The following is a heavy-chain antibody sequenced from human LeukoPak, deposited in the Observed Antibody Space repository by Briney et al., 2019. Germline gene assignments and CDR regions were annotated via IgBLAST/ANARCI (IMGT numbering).Heavy chain of an antibody. V-gene: IGHV3-33*08. Sequence: GGSLRLSCAASGFTFSSYWMSWVRQAPGKGLEWVAVIWYDGSNKYYADSVKGRFTISRDNSKNTLYLQMNSLRAEDTAVYYCARAPYYYDSSGYWVTDYYFDYWGQGTLVTVSS. D-gene: IGHD3-22*01. CDR3: ARAPYYYDSSGYWVTDYYFDY. CDR1: GFTFSSYW. CDR2: IWYDGSNK. J-gene: IGHJ4*02.